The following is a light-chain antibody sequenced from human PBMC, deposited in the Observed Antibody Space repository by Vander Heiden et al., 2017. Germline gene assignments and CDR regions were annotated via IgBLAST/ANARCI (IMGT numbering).Light chain of an antibody. CDR1: TSVDST. CDR3: QQYDTWPYT. J-gene: IGKJ2*01. V-gene: IGKV3-15*01. CDR2: GAT. Sequence: EIVMTQSPASLSVSPGARAPLSRRASTSVDSTFAWYVQKSGQAPRLLFYGATSRAGGVPARFSGSGSGPEFALTNTSLQPEDFVTYYCQQYDTWPYTFDQGTKLEIK.